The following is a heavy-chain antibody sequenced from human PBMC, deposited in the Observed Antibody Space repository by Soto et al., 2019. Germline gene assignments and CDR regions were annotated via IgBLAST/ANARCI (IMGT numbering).Heavy chain of an antibody. V-gene: IGHV3-23*01. J-gene: IGHJ6*02. D-gene: IGHD6-13*01. CDR1: GFTFSSYA. Sequence: PGGSLRLSCAASGFTFSSYAMSWVRQAPGKGLEWVSAISGSGGSTYYADSVKGRFTISRDNSKNTLYLQMNSLRAEDTAVYYCAKGNIAAAGTGYYYGMDVWGQGTTVTVSS. CDR2: ISGSGGST. CDR3: AKGNIAAAGTGYYYGMDV.